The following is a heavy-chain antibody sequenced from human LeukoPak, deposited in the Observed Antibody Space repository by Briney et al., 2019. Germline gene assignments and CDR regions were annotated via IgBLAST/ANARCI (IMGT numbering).Heavy chain of an antibody. Sequence: SETLSLTCTVSGYFISSGYYWGWIRQPPGKGLEWVGSIYHSGSTYYNPSLKSRVTISLDTSKNQFSLKLSSVTTADTAVYYCARHVVGAAAGRLAYYYMDVWGKGTTVTISS. D-gene: IGHD6-13*01. CDR2: IYHSGST. J-gene: IGHJ6*03. CDR3: ARHVVGAAAGRLAYYYMDV. V-gene: IGHV4-38-2*02. CDR1: GYFISSGYY.